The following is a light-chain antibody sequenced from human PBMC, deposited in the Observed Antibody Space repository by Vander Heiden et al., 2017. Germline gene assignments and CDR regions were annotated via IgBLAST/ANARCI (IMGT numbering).Light chain of an antibody. CDR2: DAT. Sequence: DIQMPQSPSSLSASVGDRVPITCQASQDISNYLHWHQQKPGKAPKLLIYDATNVETGVPSRFSGSGSGTDFTITISSLQPEDIATYYCQQYDNLPLTFGGGTKVEIK. CDR1: QDISNY. CDR3: QQYDNLPLT. V-gene: IGKV1-33*01. J-gene: IGKJ4*01.